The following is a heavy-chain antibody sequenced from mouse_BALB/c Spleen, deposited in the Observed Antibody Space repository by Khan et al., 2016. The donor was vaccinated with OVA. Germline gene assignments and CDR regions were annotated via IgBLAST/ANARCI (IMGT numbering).Heavy chain of an antibody. CDR2: ISYDGSN. J-gene: IGHJ3*01. Sequence: VQLQQSGPGLVKPSQSLSLTCSVTGYSITSGYYWNWIRQFPGNKLEWMGYISYDGSNDYNPSLKNRIFITRDTSKNQFFLKLNSVTTEATATYYCARDEDGSSYPAWVAYWGQGTLVTVSA. D-gene: IGHD1-1*01. CDR3: ARDEDGSSYPAWVAY. V-gene: IGHV3-6*02. CDR1: GYSITSGYY.